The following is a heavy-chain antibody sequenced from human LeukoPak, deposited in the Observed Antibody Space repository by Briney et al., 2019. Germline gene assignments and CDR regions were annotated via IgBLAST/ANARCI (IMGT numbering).Heavy chain of an antibody. D-gene: IGHD1-26*01. J-gene: IGHJ6*02. Sequence: GGSLRLSCAASGFTFSSYIMNWVRQAPGKGLEWVSAISSTGSTIFYADSLKGRFTISRDNAKNSLYLQMTSLRAEDTAVYYCARPGPATTNSYGMDVWGQGTTVTVSS. CDR1: GFTFSSYI. CDR2: ISSTGSTI. V-gene: IGHV3-21*01. CDR3: ARPGPATTNSYGMDV.